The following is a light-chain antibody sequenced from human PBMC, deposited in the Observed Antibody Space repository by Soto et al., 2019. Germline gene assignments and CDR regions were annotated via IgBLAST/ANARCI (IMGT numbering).Light chain of an antibody. Sequence: EIVLTQSPATLSLSPGERATLSCRASQTVSSYLAWYQQKPGQAPRLLVYDASDRATGIPARFSGSGSGTEFTRTLSSLEPEGFAVYYCQQRRTFGQGTRLEIK. CDR1: QTVSSY. J-gene: IGKJ5*01. CDR2: DAS. V-gene: IGKV3-11*01. CDR3: QQRRT.